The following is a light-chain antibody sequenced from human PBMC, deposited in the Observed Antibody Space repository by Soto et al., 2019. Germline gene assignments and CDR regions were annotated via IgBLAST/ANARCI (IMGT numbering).Light chain of an antibody. CDR3: SSYTTSSTWL. Sequence: QSVLTQPASVSGSPGQSITISCTGTSSDVGAYNYVSWYQQYPGKAPKLMIYEVSNRPSGVSNRFSGSKSANTASLTISGLQAGDEADYYCSSYTTSSTWLFGGGTKVTVL. CDR1: SSDVGAYNY. CDR2: EVS. J-gene: IGLJ3*02. V-gene: IGLV2-14*03.